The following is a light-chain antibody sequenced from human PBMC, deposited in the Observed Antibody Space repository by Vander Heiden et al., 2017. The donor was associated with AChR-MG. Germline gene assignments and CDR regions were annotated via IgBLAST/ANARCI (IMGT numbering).Light chain of an antibody. J-gene: IGLJ1*01. Sequence: QSALTQPASVSASPGQSITIPCTGSSSAIGGYNYVSWYQQHPGKAPKLMIYDVSKRPSGVSSRFSGSRSGNTASLTISGLQAEDEADYYCSSYTSTSTSYAFGTGTK. CDR3: SSYTSTSTSYA. CDR2: DVS. V-gene: IGLV2-14*01. CDR1: SSAIGGYNY.